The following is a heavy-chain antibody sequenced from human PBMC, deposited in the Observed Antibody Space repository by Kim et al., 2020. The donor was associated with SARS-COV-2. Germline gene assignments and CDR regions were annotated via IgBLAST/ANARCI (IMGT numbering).Heavy chain of an antibody. CDR3: AISQDYYVSSGFDS. D-gene: IGHD3-22*01. Sequence: DSAKGRFTISRDNSKNTLYLQRNSLRGEHTAVYYCAISQDYYVSSGFDSWGQGTLVTVSS. J-gene: IGHJ4*02. V-gene: IGHV3-23*01.